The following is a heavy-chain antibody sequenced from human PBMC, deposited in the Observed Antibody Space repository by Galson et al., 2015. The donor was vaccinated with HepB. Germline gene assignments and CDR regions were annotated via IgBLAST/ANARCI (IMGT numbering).Heavy chain of an antibody. CDR1: GFTFRNYD. CDR2: VSGTVNKI. J-gene: IGHJ4*02. Sequence: SLRLSCAASGFTFRNYDMNWVRQSPGKGLEWVSCVSGTVNKISYADSVRGRFTISTDNARSSLYLQMNSLRVEDTAVYYCTRGVATAGHYFTSWGQGTQVTVSS. V-gene: IGHV3-48*03. D-gene: IGHD2-15*01. CDR3: TRGVATAGHYFTS.